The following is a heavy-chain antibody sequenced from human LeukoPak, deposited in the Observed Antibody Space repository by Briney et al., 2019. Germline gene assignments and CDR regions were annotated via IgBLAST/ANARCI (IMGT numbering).Heavy chain of an antibody. D-gene: IGHD2-15*01. Sequence: SETLSLTCTVSGYSISSGYYWGWIRQSPGKGLEWIGNIYHSGSTYYSPSLKSRVTMSADTSKNQFSLKLSSVTAADTAVYYCARAPYCSGGSCYTYTWFDPWGQGALVTVSS. CDR2: IYHSGST. V-gene: IGHV4-38-2*02. J-gene: IGHJ5*02. CDR3: ARAPYCSGGSCYTYTWFDP. CDR1: GYSISSGYY.